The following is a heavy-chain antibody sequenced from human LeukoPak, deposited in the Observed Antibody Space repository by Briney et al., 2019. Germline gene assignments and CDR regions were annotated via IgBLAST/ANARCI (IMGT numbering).Heavy chain of an antibody. V-gene: IGHV3-23*01. J-gene: IGHJ5*02. CDR2: ISPSGGIT. Sequence: PGGSLRLSCAASGLTFSSHGMNWVRQAPGKGLEWVSGISPSGGITYYTDSVKGRFTISRDNAKNSLYLQMNSLRAEDTAVYYCAKGKRDLFDPWGQGTLVTVSS. CDR1: GLTFSSHG. CDR3: AKGKRDLFDP.